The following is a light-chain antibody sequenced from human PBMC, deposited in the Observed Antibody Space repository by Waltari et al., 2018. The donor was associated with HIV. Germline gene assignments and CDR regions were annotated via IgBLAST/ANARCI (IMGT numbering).Light chain of an antibody. Sequence: QSVLTQPPSASGTPGQRVAISCSGSSSNIGSNSVTWYQQVSGAAPKLIINSNNQRPSGVPGRISGSKSGTAGSLAISALQSEDEADYYCAAWDDNRNTVVFGGGTKLTVL. V-gene: IGLV1-44*01. CDR3: AAWDDNRNTVV. CDR1: SSNIGSNS. J-gene: IGLJ2*01. CDR2: SNN.